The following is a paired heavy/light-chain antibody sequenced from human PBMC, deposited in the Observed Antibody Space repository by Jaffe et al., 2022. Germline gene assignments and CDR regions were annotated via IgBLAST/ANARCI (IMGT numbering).Heavy chain of an antibody. Sequence: EVQLLESGGGLVQPGGSLRLSCAASGFTFSSYAMSWVRQAPGKGLEWVSAISGSGGSTYYADSVKGRFTISRDNSKNTLYLQMNSLRAEDTAVYYCAKINPGGSGSYYNALYRAETYYMDVWGKGTTVTVSS. CDR3: AKINPGGSGSYYNALYRAETYYMDV. CDR2: ISGSGGST. V-gene: IGHV3-23*01. D-gene: IGHD3-10*01. J-gene: IGHJ6*03. CDR1: GFTFSSYA.
Light chain of an antibody. J-gene: IGLJ3*02. CDR3: QVWDSSSWV. CDR1: NIGSKS. V-gene: IGLV3-21*02. CDR2: DDS. Sequence: SYVLTQPPSVSVAPGQTARITCGGNNIGSKSVHWYQQKPGQAPVLVVYDDSDRPSGIPERFSGSNSGNTATLTISRVEAGDEADYYCQVWDSSSWVFGGGTKLTVL.